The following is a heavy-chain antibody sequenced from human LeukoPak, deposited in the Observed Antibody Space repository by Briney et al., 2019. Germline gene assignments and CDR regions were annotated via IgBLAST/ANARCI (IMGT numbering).Heavy chain of an antibody. Sequence: GGSLRLSCAASGFTFHTYAMNWVRQAPGKGLEWVAFVRYDGTDKYYADSVKGRFTISRDNSKNTLYLQMNSLRAEDTAVYYCARRGGERKPSFDY. J-gene: IGHJ4*01. V-gene: IGHV3-30*02. D-gene: IGHD3-16*01. CDR3: ARRGGERKPSFDY. CDR2: VRYDGTDK. CDR1: GFTFHTYA.